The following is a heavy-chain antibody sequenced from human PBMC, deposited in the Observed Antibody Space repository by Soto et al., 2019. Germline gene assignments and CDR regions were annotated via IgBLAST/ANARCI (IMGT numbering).Heavy chain of an antibody. Sequence: EVQLVESGGGLVQPGGSLRLSCAASGFTFSSYSMNWVRQAPGKGLEWVSYISSSSSTIYYADSVKGRFTISRDNAKNSLYLQMNSLRAEDTAVYYWAGYSGYDFDGMDVWGQGTTVTVSS. CDR2: ISSSSSTI. CDR3: AGYSGYDFDGMDV. CDR1: GFTFSSYS. D-gene: IGHD5-12*01. J-gene: IGHJ6*02. V-gene: IGHV3-48*01.